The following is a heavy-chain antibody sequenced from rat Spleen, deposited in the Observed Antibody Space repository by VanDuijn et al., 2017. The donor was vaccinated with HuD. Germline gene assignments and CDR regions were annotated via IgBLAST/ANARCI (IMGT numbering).Heavy chain of an antibody. CDR2: ISYDGSST. CDR3: ARRHYGYTDYFDY. J-gene: IGHJ2*01. V-gene: IGHV5-29*01. D-gene: IGHD1-9*01. CDR1: GFTFNNYD. Sequence: EVQLVESGGGFVQPGRSLKLSCAASGFTFNNYDMAWVRQAPTKGLEWVASISYDGSSTYYRDSVKGRFTISRDNAKNTLYLQMDSLRSEDTATYYCARRHYGYTDYFDYWGQGVMVTVSS.